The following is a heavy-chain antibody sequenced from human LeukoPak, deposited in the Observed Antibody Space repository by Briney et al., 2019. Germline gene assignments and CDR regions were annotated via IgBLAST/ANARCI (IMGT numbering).Heavy chain of an antibody. V-gene: IGHV3-7*01. CDR2: IKQDGSEK. CDR1: GFSFSSYW. D-gene: IGHD5-24*01. Sequence: GGSLRLSCAASGFSFSSYWMSWVRQAPGKGLEWVANIKQDGSEKYYVDSVKGRFTISRDNAKNSLYLQMNSLRAEDTAVYYCARDPEMATILFEYWGQGTLVTVSS. J-gene: IGHJ4*02. CDR3: ARDPEMATILFEY.